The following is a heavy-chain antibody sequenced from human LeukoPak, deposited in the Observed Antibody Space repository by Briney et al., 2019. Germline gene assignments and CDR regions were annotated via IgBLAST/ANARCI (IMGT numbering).Heavy chain of an antibody. J-gene: IGHJ1*01. CDR1: GFTFTSYA. D-gene: IGHD1-26*01. V-gene: IGHV3-74*01. CDR2: LDHSGSST. Sequence: GGSLRLSCAASGFTFTSYAMNWVRQTPGKGLEWVSGLDHSGSSTNYADFVKGRFTISRDNAKNTLYLQMNSLRAEDTAVYYCAREVPWDGDFQHWGQGTLVTVSS. CDR3: AREVPWDGDFQH.